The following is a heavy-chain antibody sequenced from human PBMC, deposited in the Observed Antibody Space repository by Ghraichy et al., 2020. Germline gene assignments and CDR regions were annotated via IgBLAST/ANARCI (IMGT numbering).Heavy chain of an antibody. Sequence: GESLRLSCAASGFTFSSYSMNWVRQAPGKGLEWVSSISSSSSYIYYADSVKGRFTISRDNAKNSLYLQMNSLRAEDTAVYYCARDGGYRYDLSARILGYYYYYYMDVWGKGTTVTVSS. D-gene: IGHD3-9*01. CDR1: GFTFSSYS. J-gene: IGHJ6*03. CDR3: ARDGGYRYDLSARILGYYYYYYMDV. CDR2: ISSSSSYI. V-gene: IGHV3-21*01.